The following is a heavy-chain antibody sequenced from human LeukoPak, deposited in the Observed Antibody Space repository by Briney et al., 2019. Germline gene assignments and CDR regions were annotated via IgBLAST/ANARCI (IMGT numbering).Heavy chain of an antibody. Sequence: SETLSLTCTVSGGSISSYYWSWMRQPAGKGLKWIGRIYSSGSTAYNPSLRSRLTVSLDTSKNQFSLKLISVTAADTAVYYCARGGGSSWLSPLDYWGQGALVTVSS. CDR2: IYSSGST. V-gene: IGHV4-4*07. CDR3: ARGGGSSWLSPLDY. J-gene: IGHJ4*02. D-gene: IGHD6-13*01. CDR1: GGSISSYY.